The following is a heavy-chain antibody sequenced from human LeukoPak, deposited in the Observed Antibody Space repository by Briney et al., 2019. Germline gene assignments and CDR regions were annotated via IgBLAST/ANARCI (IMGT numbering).Heavy chain of an antibody. V-gene: IGHV3-53*01. CDR3: AKRHSSGWYHPDS. Sequence: HSGGSLRLSCAVSGFTVSGDYMSWVRQAPGKGLEWVSVMYSGGATYYADSVKGRFTISRDNSKNTLYLQMNSLRAEDTALYYCAKRHSSGWYHPDSWGQGTLVTVSS. CDR1: GFTVSGDY. J-gene: IGHJ4*02. CDR2: MYSGGAT. D-gene: IGHD6-19*01.